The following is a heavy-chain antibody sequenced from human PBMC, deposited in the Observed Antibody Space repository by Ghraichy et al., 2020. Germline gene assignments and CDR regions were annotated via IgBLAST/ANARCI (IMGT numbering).Heavy chain of an antibody. D-gene: IGHD1-1*01. J-gene: IGHJ4*02. V-gene: IGHV4-34*01. CDR2: ISHSGST. CDR3: ARGNPTMNDYFDS. CDR1: AGSFSGYY. Sequence: SETLSLTCAVYAGSFSGYYWHWIRQPPGKRLEWIGEISHSGSTHYNPSLKSRVTISVDTSKKEFSLRLNAVTAADTAVYYCARGNPTMNDYFDSWGQGTLVTVSS.